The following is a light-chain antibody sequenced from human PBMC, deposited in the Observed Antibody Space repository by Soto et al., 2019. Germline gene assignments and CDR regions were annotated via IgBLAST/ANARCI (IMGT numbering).Light chain of an antibody. J-gene: IGKJ4*01. Sequence: EIVMTQSPATLSVSPGDTATLSCRASQSVNNNLAWYQQKPGQAPRLLIYGASTRATGVPARFSGSGSGTEFTLIISSLQSEDFTVYYCQQYHNWPPLTFGGGTKVEIK. V-gene: IGKV3-15*01. CDR3: QQYHNWPPLT. CDR2: GAS. CDR1: QSVNNN.